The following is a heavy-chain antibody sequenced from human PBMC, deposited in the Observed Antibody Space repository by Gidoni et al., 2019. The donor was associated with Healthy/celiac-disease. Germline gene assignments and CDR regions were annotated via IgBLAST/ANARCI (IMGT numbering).Heavy chain of an antibody. CDR3: AKDAYSSSPLVY. CDR2: ISGSVGRT. CDR1: GLPFSSYA. J-gene: IGHJ4*02. V-gene: IGHV3-23*01. Sequence: EVQLLESGGGLVQPGGSLRLSCASSGLPFSSYAMSWVLQAPGKGLEWVSAISGSVGRTYDADSVKGRFTISRDNSKNTLYLQMNSLRAEDTAVYYCAKDAYSSSPLVYWGQGTLVTVSS. D-gene: IGHD6-13*01.